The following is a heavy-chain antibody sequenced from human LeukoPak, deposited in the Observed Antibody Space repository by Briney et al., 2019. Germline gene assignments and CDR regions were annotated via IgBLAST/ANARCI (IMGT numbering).Heavy chain of an antibody. D-gene: IGHD4-11*01. V-gene: IGHV1-8*03. Sequence: ASVKVSCKASGYTFTSYDINWVRQATGQGLEWMGWMNPNSGNSGCAQRFQGRVTITRNTSISTAYMELSSLRSEDTAVYYCARIDYSNAFDIWGQGTMVTVSS. CDR3: ARIDYSNAFDI. J-gene: IGHJ3*02. CDR2: MNPNSGNS. CDR1: GYTFTSYD.